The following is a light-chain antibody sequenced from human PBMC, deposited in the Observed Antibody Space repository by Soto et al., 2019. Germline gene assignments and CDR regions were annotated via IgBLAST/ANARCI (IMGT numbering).Light chain of an antibody. CDR2: GAS. J-gene: IGKJ1*01. CDR3: QQYGGSPWT. V-gene: IGKV3-20*01. CDR1: QSVSANY. Sequence: ENVLTQSPGTLSLSPGERATLSCRASQSVSANYLVWYQQKPGQAPRLLIYGASSRATGIPDRFSGSGSGTDFTLTISRLEPEDFAVYYCQQYGGSPWTFGQGTKVEIK.